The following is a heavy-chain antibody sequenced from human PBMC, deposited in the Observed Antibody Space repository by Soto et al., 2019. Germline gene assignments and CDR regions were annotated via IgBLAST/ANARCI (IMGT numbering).Heavy chain of an antibody. CDR1: GFTFSSYA. Sequence: GGSLRLSCAASGFTFSSYAMSWVRQAPGKGLEWVSAISGSGGSTYYADSVKGRFTISRDNSKNTLYLQMNSLRAEDTAVYYCATGPTLGYCSGGSCYQLAWGQGTLVTVPQ. CDR2: ISGSGGST. D-gene: IGHD2-15*01. V-gene: IGHV3-23*01. J-gene: IGHJ5*02. CDR3: ATGPTLGYCSGGSCYQLA.